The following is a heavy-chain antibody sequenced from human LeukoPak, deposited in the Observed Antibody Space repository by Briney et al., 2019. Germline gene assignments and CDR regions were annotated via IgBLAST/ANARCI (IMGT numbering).Heavy chain of an antibody. Sequence: PSETLSLTCAVYGGSFSGYYWSWIRQPPGKGLEWIGEINHSGSTNCNPSLKSRVTISVDTSKNQFSLKLSSVTAADTAVYYCARAEGSLRTFDYWGQGTLVTVSS. CDR1: GGSFSGYY. CDR2: INHSGST. D-gene: IGHD1/OR15-1a*01. V-gene: IGHV4-34*01. CDR3: ARAEGSLRTFDY. J-gene: IGHJ4*02.